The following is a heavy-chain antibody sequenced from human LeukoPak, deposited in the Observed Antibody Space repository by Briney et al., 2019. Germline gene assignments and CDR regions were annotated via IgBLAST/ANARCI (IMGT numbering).Heavy chain of an antibody. CDR3: VKGYYYDSSGYAFDI. CDR2: ISSNGGST. D-gene: IGHD3-22*01. J-gene: IGHJ3*02. Sequence: GGSLRLSCSASGFTFSSYAMHWVRQAPGKGLEYVSAISSNGGSTYYADSVKGRFTISRDNSKNTPYLQMSSLRAEDTAVYYCVKGYYYDSSGYAFDIWGQGTMVTVSS. V-gene: IGHV3-64D*09. CDR1: GFTFSSYA.